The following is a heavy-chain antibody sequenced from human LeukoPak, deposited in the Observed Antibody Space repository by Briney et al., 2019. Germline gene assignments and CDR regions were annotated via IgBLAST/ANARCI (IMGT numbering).Heavy chain of an antibody. CDR2: IWYGGSKA. CDR3: AREASGHYFDL. CDR1: GYTFSIYG. D-gene: IGHD3-3*01. J-gene: IGHJ4*02. V-gene: IGHV3-33*08. Sequence: GGSLRLSCAASGYTFSIYGMHRVRQAPGKGLEWVAIIWYGGSKAEYADSVKGQCTIFRDDSKNTLHWQKNSLRVEDTAVYYWAREASGHYFDLWSQGTLVTVSS.